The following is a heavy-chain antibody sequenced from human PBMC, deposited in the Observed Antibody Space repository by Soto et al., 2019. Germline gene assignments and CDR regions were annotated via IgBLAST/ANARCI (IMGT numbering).Heavy chain of an antibody. J-gene: IGHJ4*02. CDR1: GYTFTSYA. CDR3: AKGLYRVGATGYYFAY. V-gene: IGHV1-3*01. Sequence: ASVKVSCKASGYTFTSYAMHWVRQAPGQRLEWMGWINAGNGNTKYSQKFQGRFTISRDNSKNTLYLQMNSLRAEDTAVYYCAKGLYRVGATGYYFAYWGQGTLVTVSS. CDR2: INAGNGNT. D-gene: IGHD1-26*01.